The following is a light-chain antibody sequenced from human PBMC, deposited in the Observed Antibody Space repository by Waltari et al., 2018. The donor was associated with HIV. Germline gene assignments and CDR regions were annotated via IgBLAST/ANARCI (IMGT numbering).Light chain of an antibody. Sequence: QSALTQPASVSGSPGQSITISCTGTSSDVGSYNVVSWYQQHPGKAPKLMIYEVTKRPSGVSNRFSGSKSGNMASLTISGLQAEDEADYYCCSYAGRSTHVFGTGTKVTVL. J-gene: IGLJ1*01. CDR1: SSDVGSYNV. CDR3: CSYAGRSTHV. CDR2: EVT. V-gene: IGLV2-23*02.